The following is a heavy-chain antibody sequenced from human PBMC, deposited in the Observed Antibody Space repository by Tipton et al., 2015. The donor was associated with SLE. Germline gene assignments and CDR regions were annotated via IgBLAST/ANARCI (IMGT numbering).Heavy chain of an antibody. CDR3: AREEGQWDAFDI. CDR1: GGSFSGSNYY. V-gene: IGHV4-39*07. Sequence: TLSLTCTVSGGSFSGSNYYWAWIRQPPEKGLEWLGNLYHTGSTHYNPSLRNRVTISIDTSKNQFFLNLTTVTDADTAIYYCAREEGQWDAFDIWGQGTMVTVSS. J-gene: IGHJ3*02. CDR2: LYHTGST. D-gene: IGHD6-19*01.